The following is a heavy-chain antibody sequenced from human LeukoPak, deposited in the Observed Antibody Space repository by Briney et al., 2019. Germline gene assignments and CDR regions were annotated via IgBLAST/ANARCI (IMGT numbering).Heavy chain of an antibody. V-gene: IGHV1-69*13. J-gene: IGHJ4*02. Sequence: ASVKVSCKASGYTFTSYGISWVRQAPGQGLEWMGGIIPIFGTANYAQKFQGRVTITADESTSTAYMELSSLRSEDTAVYYCARAPMVWSGDKYYFDYWGQGTLVTVSS. D-gene: IGHD3-3*01. CDR2: IIPIFGTA. CDR3: ARAPMVWSGDKYYFDY. CDR1: GYTFTSYG.